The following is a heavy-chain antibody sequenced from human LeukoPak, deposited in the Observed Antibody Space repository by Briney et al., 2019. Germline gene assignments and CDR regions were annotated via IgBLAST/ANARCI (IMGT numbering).Heavy chain of an antibody. CDR2: ISGGGERT. V-gene: IGHV3-23*01. J-gene: IGHJ5*02. D-gene: IGHD6-19*01. Sequence: GGSLRLSCAASGIVFSNTAMNWARQSPGRGLEWASAISGGGERTFYADSVKGRFTIPRDNSKNMVYLQMKSLRADDTAIYYCGKDGGQYSSGPEFDPRGQGALVTVSS. CDR1: GIVFSNTA. CDR3: GKDGGQYSSGPEFDP.